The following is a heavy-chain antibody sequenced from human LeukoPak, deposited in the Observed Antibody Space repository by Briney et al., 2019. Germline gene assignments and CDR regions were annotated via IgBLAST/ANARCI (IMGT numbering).Heavy chain of an antibody. Sequence: PGGSLRLSCAASGFTFSSYAMSWVRQAPGKGLEWVSAISGSGGSTYYADSVKGRFTISRDNSKNTLYLQMNSLRAEDTAVYYCAKDRRKWLPGPSSFDYWGQGTLVTVSS. CDR2: ISGSGGST. J-gene: IGHJ4*02. V-gene: IGHV3-23*01. CDR1: GFTFSSYA. CDR3: AKDRRKWLPGPSSFDY. D-gene: IGHD6-19*01.